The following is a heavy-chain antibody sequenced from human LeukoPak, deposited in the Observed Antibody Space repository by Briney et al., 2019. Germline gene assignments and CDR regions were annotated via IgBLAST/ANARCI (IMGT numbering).Heavy chain of an antibody. J-gene: IGHJ5*02. CDR3: AKGGDLLYNWFDP. Sequence: GRSLRLSCAASGFTFSRYGMHWVRQAPGKGLEWVSAISGSGGSTYYADSVKGRFTISRDNSKNTLYLQMNSLRAEDTAVYYCAKGGDLLYNWFDPWGQGTLVTVSS. D-gene: IGHD2/OR15-2a*01. CDR2: ISGSGGST. V-gene: IGHV3-23*01. CDR1: GFTFSRYG.